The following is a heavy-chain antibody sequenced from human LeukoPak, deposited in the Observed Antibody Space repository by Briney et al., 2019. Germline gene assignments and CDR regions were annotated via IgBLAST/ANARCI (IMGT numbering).Heavy chain of an antibody. D-gene: IGHD2-2*02. CDR1: GLTFSSYW. CDR3: ARGWGDCSSVSCYTGGDVFDV. Sequence: PGGSLRLSCAASGLTFSSYWMSWVRQAPGEGLEWVANIMQEGKEKYYVDSVKGRFTISRDNAKNSLFLQMNSLRADDTAVYYCARGWGDCSSVSCYTGGDVFDVWGQGTLVTVSS. J-gene: IGHJ3*01. V-gene: IGHV3-7*01. CDR2: IMQEGKEK.